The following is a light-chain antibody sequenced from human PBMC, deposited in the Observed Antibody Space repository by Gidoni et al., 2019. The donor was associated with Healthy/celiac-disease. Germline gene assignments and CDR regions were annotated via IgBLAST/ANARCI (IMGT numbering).Light chain of an antibody. CDR2: GAS. V-gene: IGKV3-15*01. Sequence: ELVTTQPPATLSVSPGVRATPSCRASQSVSSNLAWYQQKPGQAPRLLNYGASTRATGIPARCSGSGSGTEFTLTSSSLQSEDVAVYYCQQYNNWPLTFGGGTKVEIK. CDR1: QSVSSN. J-gene: IGKJ4*01. CDR3: QQYNNWPLT.